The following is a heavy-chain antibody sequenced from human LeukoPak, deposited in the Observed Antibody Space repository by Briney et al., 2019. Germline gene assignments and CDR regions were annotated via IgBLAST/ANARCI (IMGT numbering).Heavy chain of an antibody. J-gene: IGHJ3*02. CDR1: GGSISSHY. Sequence: SETLSLTCTVSGGSISSHYWSWIRQPPGKGLEWIGYIYYSGSTNYNPSLKSRVTISVDTSKNQFFLKLSSVTAADTAVYYCARDIEDYYDSSGYYYSVVRAFDIWGQGTMVTVSS. CDR3: ARDIEDYYDSSGYYYSVVRAFDI. V-gene: IGHV4-59*11. D-gene: IGHD3-22*01. CDR2: IYYSGST.